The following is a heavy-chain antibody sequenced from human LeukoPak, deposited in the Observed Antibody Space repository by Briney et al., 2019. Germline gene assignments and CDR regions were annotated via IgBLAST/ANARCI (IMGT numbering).Heavy chain of an antibody. D-gene: IGHD4-17*01. V-gene: IGHV3-21*01. CDR1: GFTFSSYS. Sequence: GGSLRLSCAASGFTFSSYSMNWVRQAPGKGLEWVSSISSSSSYIYYADSVKGRFTISRDNAKNSLYLQMNSLRAEDTAVYYCAREAVTMNYYYYGMDVWGQGTTVTVSS. CDR3: AREAVTMNYYYYGMDV. CDR2: ISSSSSYI. J-gene: IGHJ6*02.